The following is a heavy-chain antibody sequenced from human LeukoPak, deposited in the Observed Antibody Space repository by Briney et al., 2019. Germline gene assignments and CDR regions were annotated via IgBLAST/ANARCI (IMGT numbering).Heavy chain of an antibody. V-gene: IGHV3-33*01. CDR2: IWYDGSNK. CDR1: GFTFSSYG. Sequence: GRSLRLSCAASGFTFSSYGMHWVRQAPGKGLEWVAVIWYDGSNKYYADSVKGRFTISRDNSKNTLYLQMNSLRAEDTAVYYCARDLSSLQWLTLDYWGQGTLVTVSS. J-gene: IGHJ4*02. D-gene: IGHD6-19*01. CDR3: ARDLSSLQWLTLDY.